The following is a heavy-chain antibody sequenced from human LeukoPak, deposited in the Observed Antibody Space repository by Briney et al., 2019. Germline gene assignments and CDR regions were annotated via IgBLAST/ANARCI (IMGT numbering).Heavy chain of an antibody. CDR1: GYTFTNYG. V-gene: IGHV1-18*01. Sequence: ASVKVSCKASGYTFTNYGITWVRQAPGQGLEWMGWISAYSGNTNYAQKLQGRVTMTTDTSTSTAYMELRSLRSDDTAVYYCARDVGEGYCSGSSCSDYWGQGTLVTVSS. J-gene: IGHJ4*02. CDR3: ARDVGEGYCSGSSCSDY. D-gene: IGHD2-15*01. CDR2: ISAYSGNT.